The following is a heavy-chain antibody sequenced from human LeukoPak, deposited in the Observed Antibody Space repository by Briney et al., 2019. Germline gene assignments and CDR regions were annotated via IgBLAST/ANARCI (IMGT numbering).Heavy chain of an antibody. CDR3: ARLDRRSTVTNPYFDY. V-gene: IGHV4-39*01. Sequence: KPSETLSLTCTVSGGSISSSSCYWAWIRQPPGKGLEWIGSIYYSGSTYYNPSLRSRVTISVDTSKNQFSLKLNSVTAADTAVFYCARLDRRSTVTNPYFDYWGQGTLVTVSS. CDR2: IYYSGST. CDR1: GGSISSSSCY. J-gene: IGHJ4*02. D-gene: IGHD4-17*01.